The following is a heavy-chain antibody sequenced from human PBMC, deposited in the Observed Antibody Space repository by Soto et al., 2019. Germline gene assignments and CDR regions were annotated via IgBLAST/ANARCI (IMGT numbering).Heavy chain of an antibody. D-gene: IGHD3-10*01. V-gene: IGHV4-59*12. Sequence: PSETLSLTCTVSGGSISSYYWSWIRQPPGKGLEWIGYIYYSGSTYYNPSLKSRVTISVDTSKNQFSLKPSSVTAADTAVYYCARGIPSITMVRGDPGMDVWGQGTTVTVSS. CDR3: ARGIPSITMVRGDPGMDV. CDR1: GGSISSYY. J-gene: IGHJ6*02. CDR2: IYYSGST.